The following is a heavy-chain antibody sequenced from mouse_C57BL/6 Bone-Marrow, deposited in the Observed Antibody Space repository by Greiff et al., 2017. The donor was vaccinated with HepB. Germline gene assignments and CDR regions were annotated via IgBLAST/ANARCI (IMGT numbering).Heavy chain of an antibody. CDR1: GYSITSGYY. CDR2: ISYDGSN. V-gene: IGHV3-6*01. Sequence: EVQLQESGPGLVKPSQSLSLTCSVTGYSITSGYYWNWIRQFPGNNLEWMGYISYDGSNNYNPSLKNRTSITRDTSKNQFFLKLNSVTTEDSATYYCARDAYWGQGTLVTVSA. CDR3: ARDAY. J-gene: IGHJ3*01.